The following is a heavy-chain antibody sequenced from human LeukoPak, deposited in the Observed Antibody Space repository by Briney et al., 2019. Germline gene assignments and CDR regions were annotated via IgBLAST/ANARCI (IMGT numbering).Heavy chain of an antibody. Sequence: GGSLRLSCAASGFTFSGYAMSWVRQAPGKGLEWVSAISGSGGSTYYADSVKGRFTISRDNSKNTLYLQMNSLRAEDTAVYYCAKLPILYCSSTSCYLWGQGTLVTVSS. V-gene: IGHV3-23*01. CDR1: GFTFSGYA. CDR3: AKLPILYCSSTSCYL. D-gene: IGHD2-2*01. J-gene: IGHJ4*02. CDR2: ISGSGGST.